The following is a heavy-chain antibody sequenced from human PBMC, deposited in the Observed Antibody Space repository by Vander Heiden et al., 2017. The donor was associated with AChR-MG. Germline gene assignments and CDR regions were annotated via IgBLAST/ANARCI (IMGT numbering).Heavy chain of an antibody. D-gene: IGHD3-22*01. J-gene: IGHJ4*02. V-gene: IGHV3-23*01. Sequence: EVQLLESGGGLVQPGGSLRLSCAASGFTFSSYAMSWVRQAQGKGREWVSAISGSVGSTDDADSVKGRFTIARDNSKNTLYMKMNSLRAEDTAVYYCANPYDSLDYWGQGTLVTVSS. CDR2: ISGSVGST. CDR3: ANPYDSLDY. CDR1: GFTFSSYA.